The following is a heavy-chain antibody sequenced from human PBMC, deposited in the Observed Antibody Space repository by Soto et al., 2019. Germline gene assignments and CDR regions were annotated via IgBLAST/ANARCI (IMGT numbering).Heavy chain of an antibody. CDR2: SRDKANSYTT. J-gene: IGHJ4*01. D-gene: IGHD1-1*01. Sequence: GGSLRLSCVVSGFIFSYHYMDWVRQAPGKGLEWVGRSRDKANSYTTEYAASVDGRFSVSRDDSKNSLYLQMNSLKIEDTAVYYCSVRYDTGATALVYWGHGTLVTVSS. V-gene: IGHV3-72*01. CDR3: SVRYDTGATALVY. CDR1: GFIFSYHY.